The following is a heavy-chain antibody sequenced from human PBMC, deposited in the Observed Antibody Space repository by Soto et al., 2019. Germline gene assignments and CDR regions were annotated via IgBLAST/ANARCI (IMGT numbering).Heavy chain of an antibody. J-gene: IGHJ4*02. CDR2: INHSGST. CDR3: ARDSPIGSEYSGYDGIDY. Sequence: SETLSLTCAVYGGSFSGYYWTWIRQPPGTGLEWIGEINHSGSTNYNPSLKSRVTISVDTSKNQFSLKLSSVTAADTAVYYCARDSPIGSEYSGYDGIDYWGQGTLVTVS. D-gene: IGHD5-12*01. V-gene: IGHV4-34*01. CDR1: GGSFSGYY.